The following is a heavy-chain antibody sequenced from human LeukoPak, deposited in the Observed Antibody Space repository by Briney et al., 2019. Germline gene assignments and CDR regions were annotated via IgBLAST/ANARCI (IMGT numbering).Heavy chain of an antibody. V-gene: IGHV4-39*01. J-gene: IGHJ4*02. CDR3: AGREFDDY. D-gene: IGHD3-10*01. Sequence: SETLSLTCTVSGGSITSSSHYWGWIRQPPGQGLQWIGLIYYDGSAYYNLSLKSRLTISIDTSKNQFSLKLSSVTAADTAVYYCAGREFDDYWGQGTLVTVSS. CDR2: IYYDGSA. CDR1: GGSITSSSHY.